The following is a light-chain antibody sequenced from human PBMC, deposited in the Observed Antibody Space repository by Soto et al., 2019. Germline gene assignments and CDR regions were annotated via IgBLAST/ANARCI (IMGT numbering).Light chain of an antibody. CDR3: NSYARASTWV. CDR2: EVS. V-gene: IGLV2-14*01. J-gene: IGLJ3*02. Sequence: QSALTQPASVSGSPGQSITISCTGTSNDVGAYNYVSWYQQHPGKAPKLMISEVSNRPSGISNRFSGSKSGNTASLTISGLQAEDEADYYCNSYARASTWVFGGGTKVTVL. CDR1: SNDVGAYNY.